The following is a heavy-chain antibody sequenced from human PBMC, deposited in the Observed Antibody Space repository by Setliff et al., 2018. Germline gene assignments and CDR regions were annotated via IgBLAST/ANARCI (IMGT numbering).Heavy chain of an antibody. J-gene: IGHJ6*03. CDR1: GYSLKDSS. Sequence: ASVKVSCKVSGYSLKDSSMHWVRQVPGKGLEWMGGFAPEVGEIIYAQEFQGRVTMTTDTSTSTAYMELSSLRSEDTAVYYCARARVVPAAMGYYYYMDVWGKGTTVTVSS. CDR3: ARARVVPAAMGYYYYMDV. V-gene: IGHV1-24*01. D-gene: IGHD2-2*01. CDR2: FAPEVGEI.